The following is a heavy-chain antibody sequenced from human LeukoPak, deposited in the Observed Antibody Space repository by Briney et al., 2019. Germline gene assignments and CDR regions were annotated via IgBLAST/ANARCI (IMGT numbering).Heavy chain of an antibody. Sequence: GGSLRLSCAASGFTFSSYAMSWVRQAPGKGLEWVSAISGSGGSTYYADSVKGRFTISRDNSKNTLYLQMNSLGAEDTAVYYCAKGLGYCSSTSCYQYYFDYWGQGTLVTVSS. CDR3: AKGLGYCSSTSCYQYYFDY. CDR1: GFTFSSYA. CDR2: ISGSGGST. D-gene: IGHD2-2*01. V-gene: IGHV3-23*01. J-gene: IGHJ4*02.